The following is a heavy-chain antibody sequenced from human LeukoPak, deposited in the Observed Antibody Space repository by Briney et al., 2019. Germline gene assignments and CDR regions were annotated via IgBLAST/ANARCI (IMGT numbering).Heavy chain of an antibody. CDR3: ARRYYYDSSSDFDS. V-gene: IGHV3-7*01. Sequence: GGSLRLSCAASGFTFSNHWMSWVRQAPGKGLEWVANLDQDGSEIYYVDSVKGRFTISRDNAKNSLYLQMNSLRAEDTAVYYCARRYYYDSSSDFDSWGQGTRVTVSS. J-gene: IGHJ4*02. CDR2: LDQDGSEI. D-gene: IGHD3-22*01. CDR1: GFTFSNHW.